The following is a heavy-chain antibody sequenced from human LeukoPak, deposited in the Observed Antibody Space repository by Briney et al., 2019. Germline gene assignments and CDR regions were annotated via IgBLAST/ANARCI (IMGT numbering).Heavy chain of an antibody. J-gene: IGHJ4*03. CDR2: IYYSGST. D-gene: IGHD3-10*01. V-gene: IGHV4-59*12. CDR1: GGSISGYY. Sequence: PSEILSLTCTVSGGSISGYYWSWIRQSPGKGLEWIGYIYYSGSTNYNPSLKSRVTISVDTYNNQFSLKLSSVTAADTAVYYCARSRRGFGELAFDYWGQGTMVTVSS. CDR3: ARSRRGFGELAFDY.